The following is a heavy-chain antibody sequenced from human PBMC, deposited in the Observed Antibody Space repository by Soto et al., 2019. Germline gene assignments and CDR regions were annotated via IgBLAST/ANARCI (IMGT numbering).Heavy chain of an antibody. V-gene: IGHV1-69*12. Sequence: QVQLVQSGAEVKKPGSSVKVSCKSSGGTFSSYAISWVRQAPGQGLEWMGGIIPIFGTANYAQKFQGRVTITADESPSTAYMELSSLRSEDTAVYYCSRDRVIAVAGTGDYYYYGMDVWGPGTTVTVSS. J-gene: IGHJ6*02. CDR2: IIPIFGTA. CDR1: GGTFSSYA. D-gene: IGHD6-19*01. CDR3: SRDRVIAVAGTGDYYYYGMDV.